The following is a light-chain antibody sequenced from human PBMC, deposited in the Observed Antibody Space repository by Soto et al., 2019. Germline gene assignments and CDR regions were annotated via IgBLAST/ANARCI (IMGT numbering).Light chain of an antibody. V-gene: IGLV2-14*01. Sequence: QSVLTQPASVSGSPGQSITISCTGTSSDVGGYNSVSWYRQDPGKAPKLMIYDVTNRPSGVSNRFSGSKSGNTASLTISGLQAEDEADYYCSSFTSSITYVLGTGTKATV. J-gene: IGLJ1*01. CDR1: SSDVGGYNS. CDR2: DVT. CDR3: SSFTSSITYV.